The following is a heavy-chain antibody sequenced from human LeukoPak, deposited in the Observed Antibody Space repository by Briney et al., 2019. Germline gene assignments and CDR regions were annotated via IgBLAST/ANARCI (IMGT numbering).Heavy chain of an antibody. Sequence: GSLRLSCAASGFTFSSYGMNWVRQAPGKGLEWVSSISSSSSYIYHADSVKGRFTISGDNAKNSLYLQMNSLRAEDTAVYYCARYSSSWTEAFDIWGQGTMVTVSS. CDR2: ISSSSSYI. D-gene: IGHD6-13*01. CDR3: ARYSSSWTEAFDI. J-gene: IGHJ3*02. V-gene: IGHV3-21*01. CDR1: GFTFSSYG.